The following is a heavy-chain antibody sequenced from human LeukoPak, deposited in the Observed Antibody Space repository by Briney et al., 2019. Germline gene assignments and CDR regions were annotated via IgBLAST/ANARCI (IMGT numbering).Heavy chain of an antibody. D-gene: IGHD3-22*01. CDR3: ARHYYDNGGYNSAFDY. CDR1: GYTFSNYD. J-gene: IGHJ4*02. Sequence: ASVKVSCKASGYTFSNYDITWVRQAPGQGLEWLGWISAYNGDTNYAQKLQGRVTMTTDTSTGTAYMELRSLRSDDTAVYYYARHYYDNGGYNSAFDYWGQGTLVTVSS. V-gene: IGHV1-18*01. CDR2: ISAYNGDT.